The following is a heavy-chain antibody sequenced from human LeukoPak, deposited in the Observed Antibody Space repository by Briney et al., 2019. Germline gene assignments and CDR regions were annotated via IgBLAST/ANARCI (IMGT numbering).Heavy chain of an antibody. CDR3: ARDLSPVVRASPMGY. J-gene: IGHJ4*02. D-gene: IGHD3-10*01. CDR1: GFTFSSYS. Sequence: GGSLRLSCAASGFTFSSYSMNWVRQAPGKGLEWVSYISSSGSTVYYADSVKGRFTISRDNAKNSLYLQMNSLRAEDTAVYYCARDLSPVVRASPMGYWGQGTPVTVSS. V-gene: IGHV3-48*04. CDR2: ISSSGSTV.